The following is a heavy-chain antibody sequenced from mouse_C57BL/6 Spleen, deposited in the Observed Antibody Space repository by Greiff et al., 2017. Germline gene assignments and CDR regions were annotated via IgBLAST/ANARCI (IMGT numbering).Heavy chain of an antibody. D-gene: IGHD2-3*01. J-gene: IGHJ4*01. CDR1: GYAFSSSW. CDR3: ARSDGYYYAMDY. V-gene: IGHV1-82*01. Sequence: QVQLQQSGPELVKPGASVKISCKASGYAFSSSWMNWVKQRPGKGLEWIGRIYPGDGDTNYNGKFKGKATLTADKSSSTAYMQLSSLTSEDSAVXFCARSDGYYYAMDYWGQGTSVTVSS. CDR2: IYPGDGDT.